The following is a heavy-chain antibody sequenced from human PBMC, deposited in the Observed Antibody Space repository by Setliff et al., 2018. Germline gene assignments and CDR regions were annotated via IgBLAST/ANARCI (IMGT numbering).Heavy chain of an antibody. V-gene: IGHV3-7*01. CDR2: INQDGSEK. CDR3: VRVSKDYDSNGLYGFDI. J-gene: IGHJ3*02. CDR1: GFTFSSYW. D-gene: IGHD3-22*01. Sequence: LRLSCAASGFTFSSYWMSWVRQAPGKGLEWVANINQDGSEKYYVDSVKGRFTISRDNAKKSLYLQMNSLRAEDTATYYCVRVSKDYDSNGLYGFDIWGQGTMVTVSS.